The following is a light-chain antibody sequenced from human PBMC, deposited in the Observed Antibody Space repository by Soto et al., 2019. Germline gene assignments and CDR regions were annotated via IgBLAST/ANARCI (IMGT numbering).Light chain of an antibody. V-gene: IGKV1-9*01. Sequence: DIQMTQSPSSLSSSVGDRVTITCLASRGISNYLAWYQQKPGRAPKLLIYATSTLQSGVPSRFSGSGSGTEFTLTISSLQPEDFVRYYCQNLDTLPFTFGQGTLLEIK. CDR1: RGISNY. CDR2: ATS. CDR3: QNLDTLPFT. J-gene: IGKJ5*01.